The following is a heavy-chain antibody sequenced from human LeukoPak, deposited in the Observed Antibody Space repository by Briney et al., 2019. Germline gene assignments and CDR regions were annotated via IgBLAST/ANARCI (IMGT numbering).Heavy chain of an antibody. D-gene: IGHD2-21*01. CDR2: INHSGST. Sequence: PSETLSLTCAVYGGSFSGYYWNWIRQPPGKGLEWIGEINHSGSTNYNLSLKSRVTISIDTSKNQFSLKLSSVTAADTAVYYCARSAWPDYYYYYYYMDVWGKGTTVTISS. CDR1: GGSFSGYY. CDR3: ARSAWPDYYYYYYYMDV. J-gene: IGHJ6*03. V-gene: IGHV4-34*01.